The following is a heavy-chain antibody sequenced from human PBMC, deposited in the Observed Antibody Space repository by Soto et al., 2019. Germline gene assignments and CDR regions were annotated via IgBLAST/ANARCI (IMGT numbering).Heavy chain of an antibody. D-gene: IGHD6-6*01. CDR2: IFPDDSDT. V-gene: IGHV5-51*01. J-gene: IGHJ6*02. CDR3: ARHAVRLAARPEHYYYYYGMDV. Sequence: PGESLKISCKASVYSITSYLIAWVRQIPGQGLEWMVIIFPDDSDTRYSPSFQGHVTISADKSISTAYLQWSSLKASDTAMYYWARHAVRLAARPEHYYYYYGMDVWGQGTTVTVSS. CDR1: VYSITSYL.